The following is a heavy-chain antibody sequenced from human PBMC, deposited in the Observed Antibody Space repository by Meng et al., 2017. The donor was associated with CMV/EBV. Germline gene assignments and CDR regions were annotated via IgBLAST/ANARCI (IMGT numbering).Heavy chain of an antibody. CDR1: GFTFSSYS. V-gene: IGHV3-74*01. CDR2: IRFDGGET. CDR3: ARDQWEHYFDF. Sequence: GGSLRLSCAASGFTFSSYSMHWVRQAPGKGLVWVSHIRFDGGETSYADSVKGRFSISRDNAKNTVYLQMNSLRVEDTGVYYCARDQWEHYFDFWGQGALVTVSS. D-gene: IGHD1-26*01. J-gene: IGHJ4*02.